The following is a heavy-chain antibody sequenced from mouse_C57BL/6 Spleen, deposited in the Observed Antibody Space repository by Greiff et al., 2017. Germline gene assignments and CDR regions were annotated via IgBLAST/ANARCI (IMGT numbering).Heavy chain of an antibody. V-gene: IGHV1-62-2*01. CDR1: GYTFTEYT. D-gene: IGHD4-1*01. Sequence: QVQLPQSGAELVKPGASVKLSCKASGYTFTEYTIHWVKQRSGQGLEWIGWFYPGSGSIKYNEKFKDKATLTADKSSSTVYMELSRLTSEDSAVYFCARNEERSRWDVGAIDYWGPGTSVTVSS. J-gene: IGHJ4*01. CDR3: ARNEERSRWDVGAIDY. CDR2: FYPGSGSI.